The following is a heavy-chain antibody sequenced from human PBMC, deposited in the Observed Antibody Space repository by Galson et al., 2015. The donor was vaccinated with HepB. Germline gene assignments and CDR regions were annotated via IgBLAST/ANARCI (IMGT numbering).Heavy chain of an antibody. J-gene: IGHJ4*02. D-gene: IGHD2-8*01. CDR3: ASKVYGNGLNY. Sequence: SLRLSCAASGFSFSTYNMNWVRRAPGKGLEWISFITTTSSDMFYADSVKGRFTISRDNARNSVYLLMNSLRADDSAVYYCASKVYGNGLNYWGQGTRVTVSS. CDR1: GFSFSTYN. CDR2: ITTTSSDM. V-gene: IGHV3-48*01.